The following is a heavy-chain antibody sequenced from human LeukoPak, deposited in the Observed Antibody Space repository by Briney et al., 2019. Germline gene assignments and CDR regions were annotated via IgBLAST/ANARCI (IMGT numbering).Heavy chain of an antibody. CDR3: ARDHGMTTVTPFDY. D-gene: IGHD4-17*01. J-gene: IGHJ4*02. CDR1: GFTFSSYW. Sequence: PGGSLRLSCAASGFTFSSYWMSWVRQAPGKGLEWVANIKQDGSEEYYVDSVKGRFTISRDNAKNSLYLQMNSLRAEDTAVYYCARDHGMTTVTPFDYWGQGTLVTVSS. CDR2: IKQDGSEE. V-gene: IGHV3-7*04.